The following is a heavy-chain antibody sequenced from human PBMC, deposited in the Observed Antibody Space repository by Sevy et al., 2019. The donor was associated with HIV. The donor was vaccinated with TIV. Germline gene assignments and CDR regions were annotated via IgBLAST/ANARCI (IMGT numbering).Heavy chain of an antibody. CDR3: ARDMAYGSGTVVDDH. J-gene: IGHJ4*02. CDR1: GFVFSSYT. D-gene: IGHD3-10*01. Sequence: GGSLRLSCAASGFVFSSYTMNWVRQSPGKGLEWVSSISSSSRYIFYADSVKGRFTISRDNARNSLYLQMNSLRAEDTDVYYCARDMAYGSGTVVDDHWGQGTLVTVSS. CDR2: ISSSSRYI. V-gene: IGHV3-21*01.